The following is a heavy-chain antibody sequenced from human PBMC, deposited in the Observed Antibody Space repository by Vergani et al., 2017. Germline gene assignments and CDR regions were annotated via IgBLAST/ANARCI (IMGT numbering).Heavy chain of an antibody. J-gene: IGHJ4*02. CDR3: VTHSAVVDN. CDR2: IHPADSDT. Sequence: EVQLVQSGAEVKKPGESLKISCQISGYSFTNYWIGWVRQMPGKGLEWMGIIHPADSDTRYSPSFQGQVTISVDKSITTAYLQWASLKASDTAIYYCVTHSAVVDNWGQGTLITVSS. D-gene: IGHD4-23*01. V-gene: IGHV5-51*01. CDR1: GYSFTNYW.